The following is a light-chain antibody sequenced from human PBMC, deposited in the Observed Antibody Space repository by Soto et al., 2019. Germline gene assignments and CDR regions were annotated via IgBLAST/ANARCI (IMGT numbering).Light chain of an antibody. V-gene: IGKV3-20*01. Sequence: EIVLTQSPGTLSLSPRERATLSCMASQSVRNTYLAWYQQKPGQAPRLLIYGASSRATGIPDRFSGSGSGTDFTLTISRLEPEDFAVYYCQQYGSSPWTFGQGTKVEIK. CDR2: GAS. CDR3: QQYGSSPWT. J-gene: IGKJ1*01. CDR1: QSVRNTY.